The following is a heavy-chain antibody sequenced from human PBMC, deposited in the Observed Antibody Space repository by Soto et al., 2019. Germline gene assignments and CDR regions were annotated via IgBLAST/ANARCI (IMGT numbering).Heavy chain of an antibody. CDR1: GGSVSNKTYY. CDR3: ARTTAVPNTLRSRYFFDY. Sequence: SETLSLTCSVSGGSVSNKTYYWSWTRQPPGERLEWIGYVYYSGTTNYNPSLKSRVTISVDLSKNQFSLRLSSVTTADTALYYCARTTAVPNTLRSRYFFDYWGQGTLVTVSS. D-gene: IGHD4-17*01. CDR2: VYYSGTT. V-gene: IGHV4-61*01. J-gene: IGHJ4*02.